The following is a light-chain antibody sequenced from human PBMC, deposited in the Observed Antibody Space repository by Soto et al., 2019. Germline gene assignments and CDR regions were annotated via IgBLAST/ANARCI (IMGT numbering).Light chain of an antibody. CDR1: QSVSSSY. CDR2: GAS. V-gene: IGKV3-20*01. J-gene: IGKJ5*01. Sequence: EILLTQSPGTLSLSPGERATLSCRASQSVSSSYLAWYQQKPGQAPRLLIYGASSRATGIPDRFSGSGSGTDFTLTISRLEPEDFAVYYCQQYGSSIPITFGQGTRLEIK. CDR3: QQYGSSIPIT.